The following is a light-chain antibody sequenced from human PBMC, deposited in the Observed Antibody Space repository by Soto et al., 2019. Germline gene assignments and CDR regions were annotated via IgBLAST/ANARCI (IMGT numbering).Light chain of an antibody. V-gene: IGKV3-20*01. CDR1: QIIKTFY. J-gene: IGKJ5*01. CDR2: GVY. CDR3: QQYGYSPIT. Sequence: IVLTQSPGTLSLSPGETATLSCRASQIIKTFYFGWYQQKPGQSPRLLIYGVYSRATGTPDRFSGSGSGTDFTLTISRLEPEDFAVYYCQQYGYSPITFGQGTRLEIK.